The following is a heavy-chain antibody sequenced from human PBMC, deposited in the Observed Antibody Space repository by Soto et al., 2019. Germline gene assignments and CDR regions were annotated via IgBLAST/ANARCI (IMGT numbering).Heavy chain of an antibody. V-gene: IGHV4-30-4*01. Sequence: SETLSLTCTVSGGSISSGDYYWSWIRQPPGKGMEWIGYIYYSGSTYYKPSLKSRVTISVDTSKNQFSLKLSSVTAADTAVYYCARDSGIAAAGTFDYWGQGTLVTVSS. CDR2: IYYSGST. D-gene: IGHD6-13*01. J-gene: IGHJ4*02. CDR1: GGSISSGDYY. CDR3: ARDSGIAAAGTFDY.